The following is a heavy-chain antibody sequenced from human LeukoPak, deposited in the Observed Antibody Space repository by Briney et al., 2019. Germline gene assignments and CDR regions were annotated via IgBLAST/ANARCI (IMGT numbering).Heavy chain of an antibody. CDR1: GGSISSSGPYY. CDR2: ISYSGTT. D-gene: IGHD3-10*01. Sequence: SETLSLTCTVSGGSISSSGPYYWAWIRQSPGKGLEWIGSISYSGTTYYNPSLESRVTISVDTSKNHFSLKLSSVTAADTAVYYCAANSADYNTLGSSYKVWGQGTLVTVSS. J-gene: IGHJ4*02. CDR3: AANSADYNTLGSSYKV. V-gene: IGHV4-39*02.